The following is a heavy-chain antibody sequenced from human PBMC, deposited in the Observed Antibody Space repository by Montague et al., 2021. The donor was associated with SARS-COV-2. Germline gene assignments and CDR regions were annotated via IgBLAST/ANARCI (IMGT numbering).Heavy chain of an antibody. CDR2: ITHSGGI. Sequence: SETLSLTCAVLGWWNTDSYRTRVRLHPGQEMEWFGVITHSGGIKYNPSLQNRVSMSVDKSKNQFSLKLTSVTVADAATYYCARGQVTAFAILTVFPAAGALDSWGRGTTVTISS. V-gene: IGHV4-34*01. CDR1: GWWNTDSY. D-gene: IGHD3-10*02. CDR3: ARGQVTAFAILTVFPAAGALDS. J-gene: IGHJ3*01.